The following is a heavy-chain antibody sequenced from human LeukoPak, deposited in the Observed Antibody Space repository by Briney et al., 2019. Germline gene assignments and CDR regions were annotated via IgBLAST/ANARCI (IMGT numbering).Heavy chain of an antibody. J-gene: IGHJ3*02. CDR1: GFTVSSNY. V-gene: IGHV3-53*01. CDR2: IYSGGST. CDR3: ARDYGDYANAFDI. Sequence: PGGSLRLSCAASGFTVSSNYMSWVRQAPGKGLEWVSVIYSGGSTYYADSVKGRFTISRDNSKNTLYLQMNSLRAEDTAVYYCARDYGDYANAFDIWGQGTMVTVSS. D-gene: IGHD4-17*01.